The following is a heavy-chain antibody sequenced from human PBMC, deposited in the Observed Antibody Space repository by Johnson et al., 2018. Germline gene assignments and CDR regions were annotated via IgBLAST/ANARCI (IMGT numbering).Heavy chain of an antibody. CDR2: IYPGDSDT. Sequence: QLLESGAEVKKPGESLKISCKGSGYSFTSYWIGWVRQMPGNGLEWMGIIYPGDSDTRYSPSFQGQVTISPDKSISTASLQWSSLKASDPAMYYCARSGYSYGYEDYYYYYYMDVWGKGTTVTVSS. V-gene: IGHV5-51*03. D-gene: IGHD5-18*01. CDR3: ARSGYSYGYEDYYYYYYMDV. J-gene: IGHJ6*03. CDR1: GYSFTSYW.